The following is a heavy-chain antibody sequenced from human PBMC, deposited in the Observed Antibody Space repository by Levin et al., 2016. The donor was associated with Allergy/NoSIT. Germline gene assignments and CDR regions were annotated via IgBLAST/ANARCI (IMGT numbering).Heavy chain of an antibody. Sequence: GGSLRLSCAASGFTFSSYSMNWVRQAPGKGLEWVSSISSSSSYIYYADSVKGRFTISRDNAKNSLYLQMNSLRAEDTAVYYCARDPYKYSYGYRLIGHYYYGMDVWGQGTTVTVSS. CDR3: ARDPYKYSYGYRLIGHYYYGMDV. CDR2: ISSSSSYI. J-gene: IGHJ6*02. CDR1: GFTFSSYS. D-gene: IGHD5-18*01. V-gene: IGHV3-21*01.